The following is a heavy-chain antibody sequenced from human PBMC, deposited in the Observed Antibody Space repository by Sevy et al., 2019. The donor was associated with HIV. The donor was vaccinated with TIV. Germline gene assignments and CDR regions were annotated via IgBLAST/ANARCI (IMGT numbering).Heavy chain of an antibody. V-gene: IGHV3-30-3*01. CDR2: ISYDGSNK. CDR1: GFTFSSYA. J-gene: IGHJ4*01. CDR3: ARDSSVAARSDY. Sequence: GGSLRLSCAASGFTFSSYAMHWVRQAPGKGLEWVAVISYDGSNKYYADSVKGRFTISRDNSKNTLYLQMNSLRAEDTAVYYCARDSSVAARSDYWGHGTLVTVSS. D-gene: IGHD6-6*01.